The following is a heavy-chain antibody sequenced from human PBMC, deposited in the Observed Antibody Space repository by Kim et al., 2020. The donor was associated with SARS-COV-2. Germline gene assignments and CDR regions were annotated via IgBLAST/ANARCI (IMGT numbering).Heavy chain of an antibody. Sequence: YADAVKGRCTISRDNAKNSLYRQMNSLRAEDTAVYYCARLLWFGESDFDYWGQGTLVTVSS. J-gene: IGHJ4*02. V-gene: IGHV3-21*01. D-gene: IGHD3-10*01. CDR3: ARLLWFGESDFDY.